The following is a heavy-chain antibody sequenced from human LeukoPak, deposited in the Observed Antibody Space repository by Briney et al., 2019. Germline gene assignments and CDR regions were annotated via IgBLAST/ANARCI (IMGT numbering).Heavy chain of an antibody. CDR3: ARGKGSGGWYLESYYYYYMDV. Sequence: GASVKVSCKASGYTFTGYYMHWVRQAPGQGLEWMGRINPNSGGTNYAQKFQGRVTMTRDTSISTAYMELSRLRSDDTAVYYCARGKGSGGWYLESYYYYYMDVWGKGTTVTVSS. J-gene: IGHJ6*03. D-gene: IGHD6-19*01. V-gene: IGHV1-2*06. CDR1: GYTFTGYY. CDR2: INPNSGGT.